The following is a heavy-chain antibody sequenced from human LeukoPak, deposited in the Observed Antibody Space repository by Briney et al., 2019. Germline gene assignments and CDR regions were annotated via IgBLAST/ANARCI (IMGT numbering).Heavy chain of an antibody. V-gene: IGHV4-59*11. D-gene: IGHD3-16*01. CDR3: ARGGVWYFDL. CDR1: GGSISLHY. J-gene: IGHJ2*01. CDR2: IHLSGST. Sequence: SETLSLTCTVSGGSISLHYWSWIRQPPGKGLEWIGYIHLSGSTYYDPSFRSRVTISGDTSKNQFSLRLNSVTAADTAVYYCARGGVWYFDLWGRGTLVTVSS.